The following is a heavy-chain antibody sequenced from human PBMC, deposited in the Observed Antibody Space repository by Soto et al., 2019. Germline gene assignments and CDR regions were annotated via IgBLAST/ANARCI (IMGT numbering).Heavy chain of an antibody. V-gene: IGHV3-66*01. CDR1: GFTVSSNY. Sequence: EVQLVESGGGLVQPGGSLRLSCAASGFTVSSNYMSWVRQAPGKGLEWVSVIYSGGSTYYADSVKGRFTISRDNSKNTLYLQMNSLRAEDTAVYYCARESTYYDFWSGYYMGWGQGTLVTVPS. D-gene: IGHD3-3*01. CDR2: IYSGGST. CDR3: ARESTYYDFWSGYYMG. J-gene: IGHJ4*02.